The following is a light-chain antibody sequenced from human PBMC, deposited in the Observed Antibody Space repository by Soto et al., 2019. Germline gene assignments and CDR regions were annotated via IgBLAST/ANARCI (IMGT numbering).Light chain of an antibody. CDR1: QSVSSW. CDR2: NVS. J-gene: IGKJ1*01. CDR3: QHYNDYSRT. Sequence: DIQMTQSPSTLSASGGDRVTITCRASQSVSSWLAWYQQKPGGAPKLVIYNVSTLVSGVPSKISGTGSGTEFTLTISSLQPDDLATYYCQHYNDYSRTFGQGTKVDIK. V-gene: IGKV1-5*01.